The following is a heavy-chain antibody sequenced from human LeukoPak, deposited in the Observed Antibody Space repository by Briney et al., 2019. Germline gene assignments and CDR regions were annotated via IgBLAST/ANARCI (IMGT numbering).Heavy chain of an antibody. CDR1: GGSISSYY. CDR2: IYYSGST. D-gene: IGHD5-24*01. J-gene: IGHJ3*02. Sequence: PSETLSLTCTVSGGSISSYYWSWIRQPPGKGLEWIGYIYYSGSTNYNPSLKSRVTISVDTSKNQFSLKLSSVTAADTAVYYCASFGSRDGYDAFDIWGRGTMVTVSS. CDR3: ASFGSRDGYDAFDI. V-gene: IGHV4-59*01.